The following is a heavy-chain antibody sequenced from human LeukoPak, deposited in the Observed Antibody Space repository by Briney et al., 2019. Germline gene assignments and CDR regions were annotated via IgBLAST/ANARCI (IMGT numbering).Heavy chain of an antibody. J-gene: IGHJ5*02. CDR2: IYYSGST. CDR3: ARDLHYGIAAARGFDP. CDR1: GGSISSYY. D-gene: IGHD6-13*01. V-gene: IGHV4-59*01. Sequence: SETLSLTCTVSGGSISSYYWSWIRQPPGKGLEWIGYIYYSGSTNYNPSLKSRVTISVDTSKNQFSLKLCSVTAADTAVYYCARDLHYGIAAARGFDPWGQGTLVTVSS.